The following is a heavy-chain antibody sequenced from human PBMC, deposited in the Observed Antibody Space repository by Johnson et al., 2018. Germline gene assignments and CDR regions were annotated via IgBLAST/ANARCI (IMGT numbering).Heavy chain of an antibody. V-gene: IGHV3-74*02. CDR3: ARGGWDHAFDS. CDR2: INSDGGGT. CDR1: GFTFTDYW. Sequence: VQLVESGGGLVQPGGSLRLSCAASGFTFTDYWMHWVRQAPGKGLVWVSRINSDGGGTIYADSVKGRVTMSRDNAKNTRYLQMNSLRAEDTAVYYCARGGWDHAFDSWGQGTMVTVSS. J-gene: IGHJ3*02. D-gene: IGHD1-26*01.